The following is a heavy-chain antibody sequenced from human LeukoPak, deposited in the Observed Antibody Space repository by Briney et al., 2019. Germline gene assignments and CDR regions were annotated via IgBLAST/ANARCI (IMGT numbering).Heavy chain of an antibody. D-gene: IGHD6-13*01. J-gene: IGHJ4*02. Sequence: GGSLRLSCAASGNYWMHWVRQAPGKGLVWVPHINSDGSWTSYADSVKGRFTISKDNAKNTVYLQMNSLRAEDTAVYYCARAPYSSSWYHFDYWGQGTLVTVSS. V-gene: IGHV3-74*01. CDR2: INSDGSWT. CDR1: GNYW. CDR3: ARAPYSSSWYHFDY.